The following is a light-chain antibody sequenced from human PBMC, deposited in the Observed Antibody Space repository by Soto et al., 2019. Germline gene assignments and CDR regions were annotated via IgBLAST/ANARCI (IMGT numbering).Light chain of an antibody. CDR1: QSISSG. J-gene: IGKJ4*01. CDR3: QQSYSTPFT. Sequence: DIQMTQSPSSLSASVGDRVTITCRAGQSISSGLNWYQQKPTKAPKLLIYGASSLQSGVPSRFSGSGSGTDFTLSISSLQPEDSATYYCQQSYSTPFTFGGGTKVEIK. V-gene: IGKV1-39*01. CDR2: GAS.